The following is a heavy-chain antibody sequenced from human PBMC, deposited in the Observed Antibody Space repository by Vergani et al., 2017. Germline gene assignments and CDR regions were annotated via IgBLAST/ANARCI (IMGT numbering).Heavy chain of an antibody. CDR3: ATKSCGTHVCQIGYFRE. CDR2: ISYDGTQK. V-gene: IGHV3-30*03. CDR1: GFTSSYFG. J-gene: IGHJ1*01. D-gene: IGHD2-15*01. Sequence: QVHLVESGGGVVQPGRSLRLSCVVSGFTSSYFGMHWVRQAPGKGLEWVAVISYDGTQKYYADSVQGRFTISRDNSKSTLYLQMNSLRTEDTAVYYCATKSCGTHVCQIGYFREWGQGTLVTVSS.